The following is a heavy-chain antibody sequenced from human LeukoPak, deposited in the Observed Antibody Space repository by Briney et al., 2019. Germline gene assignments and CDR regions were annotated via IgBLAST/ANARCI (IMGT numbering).Heavy chain of an antibody. CDR2: IKSKADGGTI. CDR1: GFTFNDAY. CDR3: TTDAGYTSRWYNY. V-gene: IGHV3-15*01. J-gene: IGHJ4*02. Sequence: PGGSLRLSCAASGFTFNDAYMCWVRQAPGKGLEWVGRIKSKADGGTIDYGAPVKGRFTISRDDSGNTLYLQMNSLKIEDTAVYYCTTDAGYTSRWYNYWGQGTLVTVSS. D-gene: IGHD6-13*01.